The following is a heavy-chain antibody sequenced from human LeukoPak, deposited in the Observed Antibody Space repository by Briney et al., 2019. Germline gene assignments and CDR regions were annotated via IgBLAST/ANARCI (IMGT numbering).Heavy chain of an antibody. V-gene: IGHV3-23*01. CDR2: ISGSGGST. D-gene: IGHD2-2*01. J-gene: IGHJ6*02. CDR3: AKKESRYCSSTSCLIGMDV. CDR1: GFTFSKYA. Sequence: PGGSLRLSCAASGFTFSKYAMTWVRQAPGKGLEWVSAISGSGGSTYYADSVKGRFTISRDNSKNTLYLQMNSLRAEDTAVYYCAKKESRYCSSTSCLIGMDVWGQGTTVTVSS.